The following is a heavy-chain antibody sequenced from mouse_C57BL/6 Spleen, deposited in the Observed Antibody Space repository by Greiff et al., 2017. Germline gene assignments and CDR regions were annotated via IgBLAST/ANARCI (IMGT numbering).Heavy chain of an antibody. V-gene: IGHV1-69*01. CDR2: IDPSDSYT. CDR1: GYTFTSYW. Sequence: QVQLKQSGAELVMPGASVKLSCTASGYTFTSYWMHWVKQRPGQGLEWIGEIDPSDSYTNYNQKFKGKSTLTVDKSSSAAYMQLSSLTSEDSAVYYCARTHYYGSRYYFDYWGQGTTLTVSS. CDR3: ARTHYYGSRYYFDY. D-gene: IGHD1-1*01. J-gene: IGHJ2*01.